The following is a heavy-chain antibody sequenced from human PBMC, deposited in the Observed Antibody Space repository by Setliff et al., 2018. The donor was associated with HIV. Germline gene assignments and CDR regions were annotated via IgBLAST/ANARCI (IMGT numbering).Heavy chain of an antibody. V-gene: IGHV3-48*01. D-gene: IGHD3-10*01. CDR2: ITSTGINI. J-gene: IGHJ3*02. Sequence: PGGSLRLSCAASGFTFSNYNMNWVRQAPGKGLEWISFITSTGINIYYTDSVKGRFTVSRDNARNSLYLQMDSLRVEDTAVYYCLGESSAAFDSWGQGTMVTVSS. CDR1: GFTFSNYN. CDR3: LGESSAAFDS.